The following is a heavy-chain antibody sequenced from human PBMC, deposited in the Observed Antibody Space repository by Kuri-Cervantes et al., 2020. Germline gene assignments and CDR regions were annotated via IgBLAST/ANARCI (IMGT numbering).Heavy chain of an antibody. CDR3: ARGAGDYGGNSDY. CDR1: GGSISNYY. CDR2: IYSSGST. V-gene: IGHV4-59*13. J-gene: IGHJ4*02. Sequence: GSLRLSCTVSGGSISNYYWSWIRQPPGKGLEWIAYIYSSGSTNYNPSLKSRVTISVDTSKNQFSLKLSSVTAADTAVYYCARGAGDYGGNSDYWGQGTLVTVSS. D-gene: IGHD4-23*01.